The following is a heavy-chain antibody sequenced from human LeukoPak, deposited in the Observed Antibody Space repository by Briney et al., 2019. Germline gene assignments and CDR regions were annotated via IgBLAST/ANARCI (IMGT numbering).Heavy chain of an antibody. D-gene: IGHD6-13*01. CDR3: ARDGSSSHFDY. Sequence: PGGSLRLSCAASGFTFSSYGMHWVRQAPGKGLEWVAVIWYDGSNKYYADSVKGRFTISRDNAKNSLYLQMNSLRAEDTAVYYCARDGSSSHFDYWGQGTLVTVSS. CDR2: IWYDGSNK. V-gene: IGHV3-33*01. CDR1: GFTFSSYG. J-gene: IGHJ4*02.